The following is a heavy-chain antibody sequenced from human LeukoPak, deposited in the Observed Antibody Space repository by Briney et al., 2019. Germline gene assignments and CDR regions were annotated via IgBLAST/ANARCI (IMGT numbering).Heavy chain of an antibody. CDR1: GYTFTGYY. Sequence: ASMKVSCKASGYTFTGYYMHWVRQAPGQGLEWMGRINPNSGGTNYAQKLQGRVTMTRDTSISTAYMELSRLRSDDTAVYYCARALNYGDYVTDYWGQGTLVTVSS. CDR3: ARALNYGDYVTDY. J-gene: IGHJ4*02. V-gene: IGHV1-2*06. D-gene: IGHD4-17*01. CDR2: INPNSGGT.